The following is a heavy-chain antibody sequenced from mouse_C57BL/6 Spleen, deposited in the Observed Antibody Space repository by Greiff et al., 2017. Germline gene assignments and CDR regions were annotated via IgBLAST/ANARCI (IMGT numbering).Heavy chain of an antibody. J-gene: IGHJ4*01. CDR3: ARDYGSSYDAMDY. Sequence: VQLVESGAELVRPGASVKLSCKASGYTFTDYYINWVKQRPGQGLEWIARIYPGSGNTYYNEKFKGKATLTAEKSSSTAYMQLSSLTSEDSAVYCCARDYGSSYDAMDYWGQGTSVTVSS. CDR2: IYPGSGNT. CDR1: GYTFTDYY. D-gene: IGHD1-1*01. V-gene: IGHV1-76*01.